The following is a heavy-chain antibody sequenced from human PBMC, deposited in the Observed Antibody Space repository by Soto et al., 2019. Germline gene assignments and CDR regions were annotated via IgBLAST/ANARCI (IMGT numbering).Heavy chain of an antibody. CDR1: GFTFSTYS. CDR3: ASSAAGTLGMYYFDY. D-gene: IGHD6-13*01. J-gene: IGHJ4*02. V-gene: IGHV3-21*01. CDR2: ISGSSTYI. Sequence: EVQLVESGGGLVKPGGSLRLSCAVSGFTFSTYSMNWVRQAPGKGLEWVSSISGSSTYIYYADSVKGRFTISRDNAKNSLYLQMNSLRAEDTALYYCASSAAGTLGMYYFDYWGQGTLVTVSS.